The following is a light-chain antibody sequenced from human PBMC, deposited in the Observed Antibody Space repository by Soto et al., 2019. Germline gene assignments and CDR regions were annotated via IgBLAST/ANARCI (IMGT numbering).Light chain of an antibody. CDR2: GVS. CDR1: QSVSSSY. J-gene: IGKJ5*01. V-gene: IGKV3-15*01. CDR3: QHRMNWPLT. Sequence: EIVLTRSPGTLSLSPGERATLSCRASQSVSSSYLAWYQQKPGRAPRLLIYGVSTRATGIPARFSGSGSETEFTLTISSLQSEDFAVYYCQHRMNWPLTFGQGTRLEIK.